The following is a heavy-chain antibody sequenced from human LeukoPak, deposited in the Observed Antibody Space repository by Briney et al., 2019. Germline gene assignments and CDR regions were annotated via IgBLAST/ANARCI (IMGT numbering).Heavy chain of an antibody. Sequence: PSETLSLTCAVYGGPFSGYYWSWIRQPPGKGLEWIGEINHSGSTNYNPSLKSRVTISVDTSKNQFSLKLSSVTAADTAVYYCARGGYYSSSWYYWGQGTLVTVSS. CDR3: ARGGYYSSSWYY. D-gene: IGHD6-13*01. J-gene: IGHJ4*02. V-gene: IGHV4-34*01. CDR1: GGPFSGYY. CDR2: INHSGST.